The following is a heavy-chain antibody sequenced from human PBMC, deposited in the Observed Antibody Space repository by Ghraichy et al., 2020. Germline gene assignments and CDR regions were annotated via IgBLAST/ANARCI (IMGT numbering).Heavy chain of an antibody. CDR2: INSDGST. V-gene: IGHV3-74*01. Sequence: GGSLRRSCAASGFTFSSFRMHWVRQAPGKGLVWVSRINSDGSTTYADSVKGRFTISRDNAKNPLYLQMNSLRAEDTAVYYCARGVSLDYWGQGTLVTVSS. CDR1: GFTFSSFR. CDR3: ARGVSLDY. J-gene: IGHJ4*02.